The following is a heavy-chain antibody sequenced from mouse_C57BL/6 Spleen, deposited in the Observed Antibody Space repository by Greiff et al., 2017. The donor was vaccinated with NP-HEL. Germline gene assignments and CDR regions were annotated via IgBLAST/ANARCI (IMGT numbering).Heavy chain of an antibody. D-gene: IGHD3-3*01. CDR2: ISDGGSYT. CDR3: ARGGDGFDY. Sequence: EVQLVESGGGLVKPGGSLKLSCAASGFTFSSYAMSWVRQTPEKRLEWVATISDGGSYTYYPDNVKGRFTISRDNAKNNLYLQMSHLKSEDTAMYYCARGGDGFDYWGQGTTLTVSS. CDR1: GFTFSSYA. V-gene: IGHV5-4*01. J-gene: IGHJ2*01.